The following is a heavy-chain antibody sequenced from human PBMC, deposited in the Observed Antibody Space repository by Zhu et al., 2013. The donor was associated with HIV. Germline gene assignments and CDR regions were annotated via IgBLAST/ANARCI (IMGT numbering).Heavy chain of an antibody. CDR1: GGTFSRYA. V-gene: IGHV1-69*06. Sequence: QVQLVQSGAEVKKPGSSVKVSCKASGGTFSRYAISWVRQAPGQGLEWMGGIIPIFGTPNYAQKFQGRVTITADKSTSTAYMELSSLRSEDTAVYYCAREYRGYDAFDIWGQGTMVTVSS. D-gene: IGHD2-21*01. CDR3: AREYRGYDAFDI. CDR2: IIPIFGTP. J-gene: IGHJ3*02.